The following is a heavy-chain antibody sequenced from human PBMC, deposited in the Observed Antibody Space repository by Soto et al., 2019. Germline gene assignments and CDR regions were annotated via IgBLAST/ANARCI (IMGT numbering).Heavy chain of an antibody. V-gene: IGHV3-48*02. CDR2: ISSSSSTI. J-gene: IGHJ5*02. CDR1: GFTFSSYS. CDR3: AREGGNLTWFDP. D-gene: IGHD1-26*01. Sequence: EVQLVESGGGLVQPGGSLRLSCAASGFTFSSYSMNWVRQAPGKGLEWVSYISSSSSTIYYADSVKGLFTISRDNAKSSLYLQMNRLRDEDTAVYYCAREGGNLTWFDPWVQGTLVTVSS.